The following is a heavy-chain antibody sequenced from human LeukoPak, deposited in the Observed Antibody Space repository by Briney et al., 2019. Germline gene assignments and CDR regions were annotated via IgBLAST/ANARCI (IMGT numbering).Heavy chain of an antibody. J-gene: IGHJ4*02. Sequence: PGGSLRLSCAASGFTFSSYGMHWVRQAPGKGLEWVAVISYDGSNKYYADSVKGRFTISRDNSKNTLYLQMNSLRAEDTAVYYCARDRIAAHDYWGQGTLVTVSS. D-gene: IGHD6-6*01. CDR2: ISYDGSNK. CDR3: ARDRIAAHDY. V-gene: IGHV3-30*03. CDR1: GFTFSSYG.